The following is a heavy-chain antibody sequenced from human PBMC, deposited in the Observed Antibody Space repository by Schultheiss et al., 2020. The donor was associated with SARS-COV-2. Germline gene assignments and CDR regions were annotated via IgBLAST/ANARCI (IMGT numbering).Heavy chain of an antibody. CDR3: ARVMYYYDNSGYNWYFDL. CDR1: GFTFSSYE. J-gene: IGHJ2*01. V-gene: IGHV3-48*03. CDR2: ISTSGSAI. D-gene: IGHD3-22*01. Sequence: GGSLRLSCAASGFTFSSYEMNWVRQAPGKGLEWVSYISTSGSAIYYADSVKGRLTISRDNAKNSLYLQMNSLRAGDTAVYYCARVMYYYDNSGYNWYFDLWGRGTLVTVSS.